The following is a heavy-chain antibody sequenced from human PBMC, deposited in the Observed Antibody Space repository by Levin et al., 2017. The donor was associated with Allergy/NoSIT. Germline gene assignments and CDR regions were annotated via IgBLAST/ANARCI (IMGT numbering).Heavy chain of an antibody. D-gene: IGHD3-10*01. Sequence: KAGGSLRLSCTVSGASVSDYYWSWIRQPPGKGLEWIGCIDHSGRTNYNPSLKSRVTISLNTSKNQFSLRLSSVTAADTAVYYCASSYGSGTINFRYWGQGILVPVSS. CDR1: GASVSDYY. V-gene: IGHV4-59*08. CDR2: IDHSGRT. CDR3: ASSYGSGTINFRY. J-gene: IGHJ4*02.